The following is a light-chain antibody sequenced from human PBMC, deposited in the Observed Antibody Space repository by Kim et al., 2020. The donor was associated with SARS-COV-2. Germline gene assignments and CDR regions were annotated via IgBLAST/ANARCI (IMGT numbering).Light chain of an antibody. CDR2: SAS. V-gene: IGKV3-15*01. Sequence: VSPGERATLSCRASQSIGRSLAWYQRKPGQAPRLLIFSASNRATAFPARFSGSGSGTEFTLTISSLQSDDFGVYYCQQYSPWPQTFGQGTKVDIK. CDR1: QSIGRS. J-gene: IGKJ1*01. CDR3: QQYSPWPQT.